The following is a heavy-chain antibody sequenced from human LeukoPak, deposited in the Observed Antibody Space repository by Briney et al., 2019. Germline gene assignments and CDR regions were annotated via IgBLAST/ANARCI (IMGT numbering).Heavy chain of an antibody. CDR1: GFTFSSYS. Sequence: GGSLRLSCAASGFTFSSYSMNWVRQAPGKGLEWVSSISSSSSYIYYADSVKGRFTISRDNAKNSLYLQMNSLRAEDTAVYYCARDRGMTTVTTSYYYGMDVWGQGTTVTVSS. J-gene: IGHJ6*02. CDR2: ISSSSSYI. D-gene: IGHD4-17*01. V-gene: IGHV3-21*01. CDR3: ARDRGMTTVTTSYYYGMDV.